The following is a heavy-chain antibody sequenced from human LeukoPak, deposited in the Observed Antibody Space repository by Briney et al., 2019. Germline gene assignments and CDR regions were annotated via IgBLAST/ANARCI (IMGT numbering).Heavy chain of an antibody. CDR1: GGSISSSNSF. CDR2: IYYSGDT. CDR3: AAWRTAKTGFDY. V-gene: IGHV4-39*01. D-gene: IGHD1-1*01. J-gene: IGHJ4*02. Sequence: SETLSLTCTVSGGSISSSNSFWGWIRQPPGKGLEWIGSIYYSGDTYYNPSLTSRVTISVDTSKNQFSLKLSSVTAADTAVYYCAAWRTAKTGFDYWGQGTLVTVSS.